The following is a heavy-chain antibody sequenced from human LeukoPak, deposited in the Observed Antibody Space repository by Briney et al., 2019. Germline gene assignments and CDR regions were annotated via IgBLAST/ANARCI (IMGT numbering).Heavy chain of an antibody. V-gene: IGHV1-2*02. CDR2: INPNSGGT. J-gene: IGHJ4*02. Sequence: ASVKVSCKASGYTFTGYYMHWVRQAPGQGLEWMGWINPNSGGTNYAQKFQGRVTMTRDTSISTAYMELSRLRSDDTAVYYCAKSSGYYPLNTQEDYWGQGTLVTVSS. CDR3: AKSSGYYPLNTQEDY. D-gene: IGHD3-22*01. CDR1: GYTFTGYY.